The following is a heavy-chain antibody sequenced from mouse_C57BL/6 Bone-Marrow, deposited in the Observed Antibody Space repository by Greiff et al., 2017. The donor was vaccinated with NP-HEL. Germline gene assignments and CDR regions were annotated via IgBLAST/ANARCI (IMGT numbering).Heavy chain of an antibody. Sequence: EVQLQESGPGLVKPSQSLSLTCSVTGYSITSGYYWNWIRQFPGNKLEWMGYISYDGSNNYNPSLKNRISITRDTSKNQFFLKLNSVTTEDTATYYCARGERYYGPFAYWGQGTLVTVSA. V-gene: IGHV3-6*01. CDR3: ARGERYYGPFAY. CDR1: GYSITSGYY. J-gene: IGHJ3*01. CDR2: ISYDGSN. D-gene: IGHD1-2*01.